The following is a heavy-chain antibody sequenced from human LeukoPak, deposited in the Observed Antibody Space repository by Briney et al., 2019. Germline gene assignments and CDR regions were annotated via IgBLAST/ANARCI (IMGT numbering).Heavy chain of an antibody. CDR2: ILTSGMI. D-gene: IGHD3-10*01. CDR1: GGSINSEDFY. CDR3: ARVSYYYGSGESRPHYYYMDV. V-gene: IGHV4-61*09. J-gene: IGHJ6*03. Sequence: PSETLSLTCNVSGGSINSEDFYWSWIRQPAGKGLEWIGHILTSGMINYNPSLKSRVTISADTSKNQFFLRLSSVTAADTALYYCARVSYYYGSGESRPHYYYMDVWGKGTTVTVSS.